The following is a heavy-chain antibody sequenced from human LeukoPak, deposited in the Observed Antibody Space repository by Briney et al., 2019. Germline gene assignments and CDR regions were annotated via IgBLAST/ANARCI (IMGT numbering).Heavy chain of an antibody. Sequence: PGGSLRLSCAGSGFSFSSYGMHWVRQAPGKGLEWVSAISGSGGSTYCADSVKGRFTISRDNSKNTLYLQMNSLRAEDTAVYYCAKATWIQLWSGNPGLDYWGQGTLVTVSS. V-gene: IGHV3-23*01. J-gene: IGHJ4*02. CDR1: GFSFSSYG. CDR3: AKATWIQLWSGNPGLDY. D-gene: IGHD5-18*01. CDR2: ISGSGGST.